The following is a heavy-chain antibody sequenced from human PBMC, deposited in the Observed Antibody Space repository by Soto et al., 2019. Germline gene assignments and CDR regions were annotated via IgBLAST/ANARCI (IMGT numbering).Heavy chain of an antibody. V-gene: IGHV1-18*04. CDR1: GYTFTSYA. CDR2: ISAYNGNT. J-gene: IGHJ6*02. CDR3: ARDRRRDIRVCPAAIARRGFDV. Sequence: ASVKVSCKASGYTFTSYAISWVRQAPGQGLEWMGWISAYNGNTNYAQKFQGRVTMTRDTSMSTAYMELSSLRSEDTAVYYCARDRRRDIRVCPAAIARRGFDVWGQGTTVTVSS. D-gene: IGHD2-15*01.